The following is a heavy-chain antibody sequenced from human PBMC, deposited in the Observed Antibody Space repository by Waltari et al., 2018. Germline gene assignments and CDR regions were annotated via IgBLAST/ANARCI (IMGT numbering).Heavy chain of an antibody. D-gene: IGHD2-2*02. CDR3: AKGAQYQLLYFYFDS. V-gene: IGHV3-23*04. CDR2: ISSTGGTI. Sequence: EVQLVDSGGGLVQPGGSLRLSCAASGFTYMNYPMTWVRQAPGKGLEGVSSISSTGGTIHYAASVKGRFTISRDDSKNTLYLQMHNLRAEDTAVYYCAKGAQYQLLYFYFDSWGQGTLVTVSS. CDR1: GFTYMNYP. J-gene: IGHJ4*02.